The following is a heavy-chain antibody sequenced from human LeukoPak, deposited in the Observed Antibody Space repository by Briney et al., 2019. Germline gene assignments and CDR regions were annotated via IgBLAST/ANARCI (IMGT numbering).Heavy chain of an antibody. Sequence: IFGTANYAQKLQGRVTITADESTSTAYMELSSLRSEDTAVYYCAREGGIIGYSYGHFDYWGQGTLVTVSS. CDR3: AREGGIIGYSYGHFDY. D-gene: IGHD5-18*01. V-gene: IGHV1-69*01. CDR2: IFGTA. J-gene: IGHJ4*02.